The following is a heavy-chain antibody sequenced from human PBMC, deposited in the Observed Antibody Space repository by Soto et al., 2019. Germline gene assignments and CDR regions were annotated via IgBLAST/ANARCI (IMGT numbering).Heavy chain of an antibody. J-gene: IGHJ6*02. V-gene: IGHV4-61*01. CDR1: GGSVSSGSYY. CDR3: ASAPGYDFWSDRHYYYGMDV. CDR2: IYYSGST. D-gene: IGHD3-3*01. Sequence: PSETLSLTCTVSGGSVSSGSYYWSWIRQPPGKGLEWIGYIYYSGSTNYNPSLKSRVTISVDTSKNQFSLKLSSVTAADTAVYYCASAPGYDFWSDRHYYYGMDVWGQGTTVTVS.